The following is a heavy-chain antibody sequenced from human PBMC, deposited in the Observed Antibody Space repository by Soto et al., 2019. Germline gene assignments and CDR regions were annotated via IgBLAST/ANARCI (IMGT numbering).Heavy chain of an antibody. CDR3: ARERRYNPLRWFDP. V-gene: IGHV3-33*01. J-gene: IGHJ5*02. D-gene: IGHD1-20*01. CDR1: GFTFSSYG. CDR2: IWYDGSNK. Sequence: QVQLVESGGGVVQPGRSLRLSCAASGFTFSSYGMHWARQAPGKGLEWVAVIWYDGSNKYYADSVKGRFTISRDNSKNTLYLQMNSLRAEDTAVYYCARERRYNPLRWFDPWGQGTLVTVSS.